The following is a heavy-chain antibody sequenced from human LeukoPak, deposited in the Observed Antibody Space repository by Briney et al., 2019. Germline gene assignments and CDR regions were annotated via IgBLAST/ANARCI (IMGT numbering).Heavy chain of an antibody. CDR3: AKPGRVGEMYY. Sequence: GGSLRLSCTVSGFTVSINSMSWVRQAPGKGLEWVSFIYSGGNTHYSDSVKGRFTISRDNSKNTLYLQMNSLRAEDTAVYYCAKPGRVGEMYYWGQGTLVTVSS. D-gene: IGHD1-26*01. CDR1: GFTVSINS. V-gene: IGHV3-66*02. CDR2: IYSGGNT. J-gene: IGHJ4*02.